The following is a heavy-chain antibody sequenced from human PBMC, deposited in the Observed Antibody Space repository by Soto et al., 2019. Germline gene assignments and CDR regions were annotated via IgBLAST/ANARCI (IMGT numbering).Heavy chain of an antibody. Sequence: QVQLVQSGPELKKPGSSVRVSCRASGGTFNSYTITWVRQSPGQGLEWLGRIIATLDLTNFAQNFQGRVTMTADKSTSTAYMELTSLRSEVTAVYYCATEIGDQTAFYNWGQVTVVTVSS. CDR1: GGTFNSYT. J-gene: IGHJ3*02. CDR3: ATEIGDQTAFYN. CDR2: IIATLDLT. D-gene: IGHD2-2*01. V-gene: IGHV1-69*08.